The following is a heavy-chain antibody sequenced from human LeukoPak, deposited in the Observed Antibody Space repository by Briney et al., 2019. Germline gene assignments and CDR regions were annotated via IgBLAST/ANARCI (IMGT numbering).Heavy chain of an antibody. D-gene: IGHD2-2*01. CDR3: ARSLYAGDAFDI. CDR2: IIPILGIA. V-gene: IGHV1-69*04. Sequence: SVKVSCKASGGTFSSYAISWVRQAPGQGLEWMGRIIPILGIANYAQKFQGRVTITADKSTSTAYMELSSLRSEDTAVYYCARSLYAGDAFDIWGQGTMVTVSS. CDR1: GGTFSSYA. J-gene: IGHJ3*02.